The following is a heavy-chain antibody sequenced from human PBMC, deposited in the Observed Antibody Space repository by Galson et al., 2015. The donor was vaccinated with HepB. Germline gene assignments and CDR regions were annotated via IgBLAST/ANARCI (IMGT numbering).Heavy chain of an antibody. CDR3: ARDVTTENDSDALDI. V-gene: IGHV1-18*04. Sequence: SVKVSCKASGYTFTSYGISWVRQAPGQGLEWMGWISAYNGNTNYAQKLQGRVTMTTDTSTSTAYMELRSLRSDDTAVYYCARDVTTENDSDALDIWGQGTMVTVSS. CDR2: ISAYNGNT. D-gene: IGHD4-17*01. CDR1: GYTFTSYG. J-gene: IGHJ3*02.